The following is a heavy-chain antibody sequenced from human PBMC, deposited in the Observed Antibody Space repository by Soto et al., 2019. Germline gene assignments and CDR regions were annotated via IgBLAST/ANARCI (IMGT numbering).Heavy chain of an antibody. D-gene: IGHD2-2*01. CDR3: ARALNRYCISTSCYDSAFDI. CDR2: ISAYNGNT. J-gene: IGHJ3*02. V-gene: IGHV1-18*01. CDR1: GYTFTSYG. Sequence: AASVKVSCKASGYTFTSYGISWVRQAPGQGLEWMGWISAYNGNTNYAQKLQGRVTMTTDTSTSTAYMELRSLRSDDTAVYYCARALNRYCISTSCYDSAFDIWG.